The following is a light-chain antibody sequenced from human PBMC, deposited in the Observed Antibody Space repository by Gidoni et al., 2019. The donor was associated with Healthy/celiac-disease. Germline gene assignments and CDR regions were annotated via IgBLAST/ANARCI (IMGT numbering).Light chain of an antibody. Sequence: DLQLTQSPSFLSASVGDRVTITCRASQGISSYLAWYQQKPGKAPKLLIYAASTLQSGVPSRFSGSGSGTEFTITISSLQPEDFATYYCQQLNSYPLFGGGTKVEIK. CDR1: QGISSY. V-gene: IGKV1-9*01. J-gene: IGKJ4*01. CDR3: QQLNSYPL. CDR2: AAS.